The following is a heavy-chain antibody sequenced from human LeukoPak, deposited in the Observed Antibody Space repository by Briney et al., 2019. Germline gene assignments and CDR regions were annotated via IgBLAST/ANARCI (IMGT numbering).Heavy chain of an antibody. CDR3: AKDRPNYYGSNGHYYRRDGDY. D-gene: IGHD3-22*01. CDR2: ITSSGDGT. CDR1: GFTFSIYV. Sequence: GGSLRLSCAASGFTFSIYVMSWVRQAPGKGPQWVSSITSSGDGTYYADSVKGRFTISRDNSENMLYLQMNSLRVEDTAVYFCAKDRPNYYGSNGHYYRRDGDYWGQGTLVTVSS. V-gene: IGHV3-23*01. J-gene: IGHJ4*02.